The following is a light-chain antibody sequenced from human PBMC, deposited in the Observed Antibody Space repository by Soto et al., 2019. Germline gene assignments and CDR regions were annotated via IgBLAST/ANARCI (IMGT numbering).Light chain of an antibody. Sequence: QSALTQPASVSGSPGQSITMSCTGTTSDIGGYNYVSWYQYHPGKAPKLMIYEVSNRPSGVSNRFSGSKSGNTAYLTISGLQAEDEADYYCSSYTSSNTLIFGGGTKLTVL. J-gene: IGLJ2*01. CDR3: SSYTSSNTLI. V-gene: IGLV2-14*01. CDR2: EVS. CDR1: TSDIGGYNY.